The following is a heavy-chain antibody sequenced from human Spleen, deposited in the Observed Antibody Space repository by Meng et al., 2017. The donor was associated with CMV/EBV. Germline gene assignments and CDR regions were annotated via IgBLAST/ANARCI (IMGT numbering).Heavy chain of an antibody. D-gene: IGHD2-2*01. V-gene: IGHV4-61*01. J-gene: IGHJ5*02. CDR1: GSVSIGHYY. Sequence: GSVSIGHYYWSWIRQPPGKPLEWIGYLSYSGSSDYNPSLKSRVAISIDTSKNQFSLKLRSVTAADTAVYYCARAGGRSGSCSSGFGPWGQGTLVTVSS. CDR3: ARAGGRSGSCSSGFGP. CDR2: LSYSGSS.